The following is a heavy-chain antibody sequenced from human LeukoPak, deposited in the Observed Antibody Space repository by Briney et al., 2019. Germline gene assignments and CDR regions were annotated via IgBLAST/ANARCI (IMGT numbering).Heavy chain of an antibody. D-gene: IGHD2-2*02. CDR3: ARVAAEVVGVPGAIGFGWLRRDYYYMDV. Sequence: ASVKVSCKASGYTFTSHGISWVRQAPGQGLEWMGWISVYNAKTNYAQKLQGRVTMTTDTSTSTAYMELSSLRSEDTAVYYCARVAAEVVGVPGAIGFGWLRRDYYYMDVWGKGTTVTVSS. J-gene: IGHJ6*03. CDR1: GYTFTSHG. CDR2: ISVYNAKT. V-gene: IGHV1-18*01.